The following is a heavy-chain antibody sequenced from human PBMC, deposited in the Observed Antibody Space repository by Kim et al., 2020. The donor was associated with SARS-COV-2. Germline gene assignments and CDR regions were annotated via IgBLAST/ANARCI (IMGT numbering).Heavy chain of an antibody. V-gene: IGHV4-59*01. CDR3: ARMGRGFNGFDI. CDR1: GGSINTYY. D-gene: IGHD2-15*01. Sequence: SETLSLTCSVSGGSINTYYWSWIRQPPGKGLEWIGYIFYSGSTDYNPSLKSRVTMSVDTSKNEFSLKLSSVTAADAAVYYCARMGRGFNGFDIWGQGTMVTVSS. J-gene: IGHJ3*02. CDR2: IFYSGST.